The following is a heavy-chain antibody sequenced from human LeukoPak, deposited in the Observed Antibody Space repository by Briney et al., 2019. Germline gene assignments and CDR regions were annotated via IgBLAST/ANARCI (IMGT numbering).Heavy chain of an antibody. D-gene: IGHD4-23*01. V-gene: IGHV4-4*07. CDR2: FYTSGTT. Sequence: PSETLSLTCSVSGGSISSYSWNWIRQPAGKGLEWIGRFYTSGTTIYNPSLKSRVTMSIDTSKNQVSLKMRSVTAADTAVYYCARTVVTLDWYFDLWGRGTLVSVSS. CDR1: GGSISSYS. CDR3: ARTVVTLDWYFDL. J-gene: IGHJ2*01.